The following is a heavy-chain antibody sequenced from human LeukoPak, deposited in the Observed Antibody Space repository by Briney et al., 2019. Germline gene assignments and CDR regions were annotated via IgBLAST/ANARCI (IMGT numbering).Heavy chain of an antibody. CDR2: INHSGST. Sequence: SETLSLTCGVYGGPVSGYYWTWIRQPPGKGLEWIGEINHSGSTNYSPSLKSRVTISVDTSKNQFSLKLNSVTAADTAVYYCARSGLLWFGETPPYAFDIWGQGTMVSVSS. V-gene: IGHV4-34*01. CDR1: GGPVSGYY. J-gene: IGHJ3*02. D-gene: IGHD3-10*01. CDR3: ARSGLLWFGETPPYAFDI.